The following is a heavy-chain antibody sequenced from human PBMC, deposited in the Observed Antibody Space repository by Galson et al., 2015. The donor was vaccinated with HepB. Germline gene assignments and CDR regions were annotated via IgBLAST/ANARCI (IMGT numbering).Heavy chain of an antibody. D-gene: IGHD2-15*01. CDR3: ARPFEGYCSGGSCYWDTRGAFDI. CDR2: ISYDGSNK. CDR1: RFTFSSYA. J-gene: IGHJ3*02. V-gene: IGHV3-30-3*01. Sequence: SLRLSCAASRFTFSSYAMHWVRQAPGKGLEWVAVISYDGSNKYYADSVKGRFTISRDNSKNTLYLKMNSLRAEDTAVHYCARPFEGYCSGGSCYWDTRGAFDIWGQGTMVTVSS.